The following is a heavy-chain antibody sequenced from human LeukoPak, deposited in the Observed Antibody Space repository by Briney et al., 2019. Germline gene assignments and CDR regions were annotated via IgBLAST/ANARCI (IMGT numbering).Heavy chain of an antibody. CDR2: TIPIFGTA. CDR1: GGTFSSYA. V-gene: IGHV1-69*13. CDR3: ARAVVVVPAVGPLNWFDP. J-gene: IGHJ5*02. D-gene: IGHD2-2*01. Sequence: SVKVSCKASGGTFSSYAISWVRQAPGQGLEWMGGTIPIFGTANYAQKFQGRVTITADESTSTAYMELSSLRSEDTAVYYCARAVVVVPAVGPLNWFDPWGQGTLVTVSS.